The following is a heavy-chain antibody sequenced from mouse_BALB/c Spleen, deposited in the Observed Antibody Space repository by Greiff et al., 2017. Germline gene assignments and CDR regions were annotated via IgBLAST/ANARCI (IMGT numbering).Heavy chain of an antibody. CDR2: ILPGSGST. CDR1: GYTFSSYW. V-gene: IGHV1-9*01. CDR3: ARRGYSGAMDY. D-gene: IGHD2-14*01. Sequence: QVQLQQSGAELMKPGASVKISCKATGYTFSSYWIEWVKQRPGHGLEWIGEILPGSGSTNYNEKFKGKATFTADTSSNTAYMQLSSLTSEDSAVYYCARRGYSGAMDYWGQGTSVTVSS. J-gene: IGHJ4*01.